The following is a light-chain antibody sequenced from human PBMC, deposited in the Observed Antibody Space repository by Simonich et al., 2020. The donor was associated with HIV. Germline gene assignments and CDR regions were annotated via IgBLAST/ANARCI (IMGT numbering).Light chain of an antibody. Sequence: DIQMTQSPSSLSASLGDRVTITTRASQGINKSLAWDQQKPGKAPKLLLYGASRLESGVPSRCSGSGSGTAFTLTISSLQPEDFAIYYCQQYYSTPTFGQGTKVEI. CDR2: GAS. J-gene: IGKJ1*01. V-gene: IGKV1-NL1*01. CDR3: QQYYSTPT. CDR1: QGINKS.